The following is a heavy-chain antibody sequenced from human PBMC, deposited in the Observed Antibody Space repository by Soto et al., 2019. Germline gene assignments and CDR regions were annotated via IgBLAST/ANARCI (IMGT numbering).Heavy chain of an antibody. CDR2: IYYSGST. CDR3: ARDMSIAVAGTGGYYYYYGMDV. D-gene: IGHD6-13*01. J-gene: IGHJ6*02. CDR1: GGSISSYY. V-gene: IGHV4-59*01. Sequence: SETLSLTCTVSGGSISSYYWSWIRQPPGKGLEWIGYIYYSGSTNYNPSPKSRVTISVDTSKNQFSLKLSSVTAADTAVYYCARDMSIAVAGTGGYYYYYGMDVWGQGTTVTVSS.